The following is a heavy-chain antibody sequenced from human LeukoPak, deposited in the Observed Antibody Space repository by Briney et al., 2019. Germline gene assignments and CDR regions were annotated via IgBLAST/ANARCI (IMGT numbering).Heavy chain of an antibody. CDR2: IYYSGST. Sequence: SETLSLTCAVYGGSFSGYYWSWIRQPPGKGLEWIGYIYYSGSTNYNPSLKSRVTISVDTSKNQFSLKLSSVTTADTAVYYCASGGPVTRFDYWGQGTLVTVSS. V-gene: IGHV4-59*01. CDR1: GGSFSGYY. D-gene: IGHD4-17*01. J-gene: IGHJ4*02. CDR3: ASGGPVTRFDY.